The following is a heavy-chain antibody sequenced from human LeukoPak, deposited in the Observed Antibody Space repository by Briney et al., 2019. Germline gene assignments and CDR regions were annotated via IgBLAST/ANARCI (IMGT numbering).Heavy chain of an antibody. V-gene: IGHV3-33*01. J-gene: IGHJ6*04. Sequence: GRSLRLSCAASGFTFSSYGMHWVRQAPGKGLEWVAVIWYDGSNKYCADSVKGRFTISRDNSKNTLYLQMNSLRAEDTAVYYCAREEGVRGYSYGYYYYGMDVWGKGTTVTVSS. CDR1: GFTFSSYG. D-gene: IGHD5-18*01. CDR3: AREEGVRGYSYGYYYYGMDV. CDR2: IWYDGSNK.